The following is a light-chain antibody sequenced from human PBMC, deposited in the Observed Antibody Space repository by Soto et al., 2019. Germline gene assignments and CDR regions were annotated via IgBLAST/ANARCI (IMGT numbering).Light chain of an antibody. CDR3: QQSYSSLIT. J-gene: IGKJ5*01. V-gene: IGKV1-39*01. Sequence: IQMTQSPSSLSASVGDRVTITCRASQSISSYLNWYQQKPGKAPNLLIDAASSLQSGVPSRFSGSGSGTDFTLTISSLQPEDFATYYCQQSYSSLITVGQGTRLESK. CDR1: QSISSY. CDR2: AAS.